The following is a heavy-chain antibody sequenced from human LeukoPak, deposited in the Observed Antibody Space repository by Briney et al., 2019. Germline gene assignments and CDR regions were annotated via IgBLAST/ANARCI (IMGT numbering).Heavy chain of an antibody. CDR2: INWNGGST. CDR1: GFTFDDYA. V-gene: IGHV3-20*04. J-gene: IGHJ6*03. CDR3: ARHRDGNKRYYSYYMDV. Sequence: GGSLRLSCAASGFTFDDYAMTLVRQAPGEGLEWVSGINWNGGSTGYADSVKGRFTISRDNAKNSQSLQMNSLRAEDSALYYCARHRDGNKRYYSYYMDVWGKGTTVTVSS. D-gene: IGHD1/OR15-1a*01.